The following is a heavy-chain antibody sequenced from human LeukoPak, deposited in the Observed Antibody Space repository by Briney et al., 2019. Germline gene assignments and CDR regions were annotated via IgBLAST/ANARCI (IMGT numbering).Heavy chain of an antibody. V-gene: IGHV4-38-2*02. CDR2: IYTGGSA. J-gene: IGHJ5*02. Sequence: SETLSLTCTVSGYSISSGYYWGWIRQPPGKGLQWIGYIYTGGSAYYNPSLYRRVAVSVDPSKNQFSLRLTSVTAADTAMYYCARLQPRTHYNFGSASYAFDLWGQGTLVTVSS. CDR1: GYSISSGYY. CDR3: ARLQPRTHYNFGSASYAFDL. D-gene: IGHD3-3*01.